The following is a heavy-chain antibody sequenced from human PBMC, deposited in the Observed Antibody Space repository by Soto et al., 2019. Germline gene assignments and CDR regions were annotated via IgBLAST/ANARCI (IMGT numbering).Heavy chain of an antibody. CDR3: AHGDVTYIYDYGDYVSVFNWFDP. CDR2: IYWDDDK. J-gene: IGHJ5*02. V-gene: IGHV2-5*02. D-gene: IGHD4-17*01. CDR1: GFSLSTSGVG. Sequence: SGPTLVKPTQTLTLTCTFSGFSLSTSGVGVGWIRQPPGKALEWLALIYWDDDKRYSPSLKSRRTITKDPSKNQVVLTMTNMDPLDTATYYCAHGDVTYIYDYGDYVSVFNWFDPWGQGTLVTVSS.